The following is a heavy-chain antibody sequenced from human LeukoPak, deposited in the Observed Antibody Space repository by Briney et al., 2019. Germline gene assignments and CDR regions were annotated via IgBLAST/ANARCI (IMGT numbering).Heavy chain of an antibody. D-gene: IGHD3-10*01. CDR1: GFTFSSYA. Sequence: GGSLRLSCAASGFTFSSYAMSWVRQAPGKGLEWVSAISGSGGSTYYADSVKGRFIISRGNSKNTLYLQMNSLRAEDTAVYYCAKDFVRRSPGGFDPWGQGTLVTVSS. CDR2: ISGSGGST. J-gene: IGHJ5*02. V-gene: IGHV3-23*01. CDR3: AKDFVRRSPGGFDP.